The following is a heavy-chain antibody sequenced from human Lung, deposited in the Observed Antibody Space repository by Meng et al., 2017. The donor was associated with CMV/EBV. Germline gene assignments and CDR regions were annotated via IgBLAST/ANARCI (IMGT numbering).Heavy chain of an antibody. CDR3: ARVGERAMVYYFDY. Sequence: ASVXVSXKASGYTFTGYYMHWVRQAPGQGLEWMGWINPNSGGTNYAQKFQGRVTMTRDTSISTAYMELSRLRSDDTAVYYCARVGERAMVYYFDYWGQRTLVTVSS. CDR2: INPNSGGT. CDR1: GYTFTGYY. D-gene: IGHD5-18*01. V-gene: IGHV1-2*02. J-gene: IGHJ4*02.